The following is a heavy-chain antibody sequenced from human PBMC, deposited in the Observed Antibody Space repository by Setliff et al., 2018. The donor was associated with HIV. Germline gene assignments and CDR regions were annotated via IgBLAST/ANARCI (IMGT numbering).Heavy chain of an antibody. Sequence: LRLSCAVSGFTFSSYPMTWVRQAPGKGLEWVSYISPNGNSMYYADSMEGRFTISRDDAKNSLYLQMDSLRAEDTAVYYCVRDRDWAFDYWGQGILVTVSS. J-gene: IGHJ4*02. D-gene: IGHD3-9*01. V-gene: IGHV3-48*03. CDR3: VRDRDWAFDY. CDR2: ISPNGNSM. CDR1: GFTFSSYP.